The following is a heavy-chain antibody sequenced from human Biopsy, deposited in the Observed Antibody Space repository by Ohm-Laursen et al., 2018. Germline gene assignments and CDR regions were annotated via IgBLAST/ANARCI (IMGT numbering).Heavy chain of an antibody. J-gene: IGHJ4*02. CDR2: INRDSDTA. Sequence: SLRLSCSASGFIFDDYDIHWVRQAPGKGLEWVSRINRDSDTADYVDSVRGRFTISRDNARKTLFLQMNSLRPEDTALYYCVKDRGGARASFHYWGQGIRVAVSS. CDR1: GFIFDDYD. CDR3: VKDRGGARASFHY. V-gene: IGHV3-9*01. D-gene: IGHD3-16*01.